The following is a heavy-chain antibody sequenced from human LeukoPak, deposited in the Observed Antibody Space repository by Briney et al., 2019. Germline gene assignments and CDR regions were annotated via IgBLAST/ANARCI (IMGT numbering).Heavy chain of an antibody. CDR1: GFAFGDYS. V-gene: IGHV3-48*02. CDR3: ARVHRGYSYGRLDY. CDR2: ISSSDNTI. J-gene: IGHJ4*02. Sequence: PGESLRLSCAASGFAFGDYSMNWVRQAPGKGLEWVSYISSSDNTIHYADSVKGRFTISRDNAKNSLYLEMNSLRDEDTAVYYCARVHRGYSYGRLDYWGQGTLVTVSS. D-gene: IGHD5-18*01.